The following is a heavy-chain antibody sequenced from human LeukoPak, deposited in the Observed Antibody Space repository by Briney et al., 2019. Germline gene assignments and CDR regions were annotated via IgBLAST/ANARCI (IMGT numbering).Heavy chain of an antibody. J-gene: IGHJ6*04. Sequence: PGGSLRLSCAASGFTFSSYWVSWVRQAPGKGLEWVANIKQDGSEKYYVDSVKGRFTISRDNAKNSLYLQMNSLRAEDTAVYYCARVGGGRDIVVAPHYYYGMDVWGKGTTVTVSS. CDR3: ARVGGGRDIVVAPHYYYGMDV. CDR1: GFTFSSYW. D-gene: IGHD2-15*01. V-gene: IGHV3-7*03. CDR2: IKQDGSEK.